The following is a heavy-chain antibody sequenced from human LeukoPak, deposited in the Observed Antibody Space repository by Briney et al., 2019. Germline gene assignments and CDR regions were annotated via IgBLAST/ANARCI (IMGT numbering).Heavy chain of an antibody. Sequence: GGSLRLSCVASGFTFSDYAMSWVRQAPGKGLEWVSVIYSGGSTYYADSVKGRFTISRDNSKNTLYLQMNSLRAEDTAVYYCARDGDGYNPPVWGQGTLVTVSS. J-gene: IGHJ4*02. D-gene: IGHD5-24*01. CDR1: GFTFSDYA. CDR3: ARDGDGYNPPV. CDR2: IYSGGST. V-gene: IGHV3-53*01.